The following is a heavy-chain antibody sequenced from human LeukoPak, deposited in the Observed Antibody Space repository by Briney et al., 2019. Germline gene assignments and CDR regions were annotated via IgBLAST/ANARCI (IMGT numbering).Heavy chain of an antibody. CDR3: AKAGLLWFGELRPAPYYFDY. V-gene: IGHV3-30*04. CDR2: ISYDGSKK. D-gene: IGHD3-10*01. CDR1: GFTFNSYA. J-gene: IGHJ4*02. Sequence: PGGSLRLSCAASGFTFNSYAIHWVRQAPGKGLEWVTVISYDGSKKNYADSVKGRFTISRDNAKNSLYLQMNSLRAEDTALYYCAKAGLLWFGELRPAPYYFDYWGQGTLVTVSS.